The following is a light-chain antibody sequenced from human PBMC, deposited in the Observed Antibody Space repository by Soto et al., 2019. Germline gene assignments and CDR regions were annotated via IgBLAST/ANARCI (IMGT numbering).Light chain of an antibody. J-gene: IGKJ1*01. CDR3: QQYSSSQGWT. CDR1: QSVRTTY. V-gene: IGKV3-20*01. CDR2: NAS. Sequence: EIVITQSPGTLSLSPGERATLSCRASQSVRTTYLAWYQQKPGQSPRLIIYNASNRTNGIPDRFSSGGSGTNYTLTINRLEPADFSAYFYQQYSSSQGWTFGPGTKVDIK.